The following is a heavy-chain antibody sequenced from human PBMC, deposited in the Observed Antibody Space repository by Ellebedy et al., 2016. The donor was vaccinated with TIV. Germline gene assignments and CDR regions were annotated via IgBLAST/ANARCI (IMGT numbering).Heavy chain of an antibody. CDR2: INAGGERI. Sequence: PGGSLRLSCAGSGFNFGDYSMNWVRQAPGKGLEWISYINAGGERIFYADSVKGLFTISSDNARNILYLHMNSLRDEETAVYYCASRAASWYSDNNWFDPWGQGSPVTVSS. V-gene: IGHV3-48*02. J-gene: IGHJ5*02. D-gene: IGHD6-13*01. CDR1: GFNFGDYS. CDR3: ASRAASWYSDNNWFDP.